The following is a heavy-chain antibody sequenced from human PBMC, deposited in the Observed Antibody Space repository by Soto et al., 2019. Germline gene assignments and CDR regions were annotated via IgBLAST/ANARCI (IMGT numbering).Heavy chain of an antibody. J-gene: IGHJ4*02. CDR2: MYGDDDK. D-gene: IGHD6-19*01. Sequence: QITLKESGPTLVKPTQTLTLTCTFSGFSLSSTRMAVGWIRQPPGKALEWLALMYGDDDKRYSPFLTSRLTITNDTSKNQVVLTMSNMAPVDTARYYCAHIVVAGLGYYFDYWGQGTLVTVSS. CDR3: AHIVVAGLGYYFDY. V-gene: IGHV2-5*02. CDR1: GFSLSSTRMA.